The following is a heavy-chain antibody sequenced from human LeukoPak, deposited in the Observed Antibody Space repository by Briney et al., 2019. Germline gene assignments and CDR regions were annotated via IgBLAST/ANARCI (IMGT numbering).Heavy chain of an antibody. CDR1: GGSISSGDYY. D-gene: IGHD3-9*01. Sequence: SETLSLTCTVSGGSISSGDYYWRWLRQPPGKGLEWIGYIYYSGSTYYNPSLKSRVTISVDTSKNQFSLKLSSVTAADTAVYYCARGYYDILTGVNWFDRWGQGTLVTVSS. CDR2: IYYSGST. V-gene: IGHV4-30-4*08. J-gene: IGHJ5*02. CDR3: ARGYYDILTGVNWFDR.